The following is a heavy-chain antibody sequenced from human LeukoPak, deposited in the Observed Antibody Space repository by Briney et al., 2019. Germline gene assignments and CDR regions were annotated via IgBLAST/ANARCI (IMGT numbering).Heavy chain of an antibody. D-gene: IGHD5-18*01. V-gene: IGHV1-69*13. CDR1: GYTFTSYG. Sequence: ASVKVSCKASGYTFTSYGISWVRQAPGQGLEWMGGIIPIFGTANYAQKFQGRVTITADESTSTAYMELSSLRSEDTAVYYCARLGYSYGPHAFDIWGQGTMVTVSS. CDR3: ARLGYSYGPHAFDI. J-gene: IGHJ3*02. CDR2: IIPIFGTA.